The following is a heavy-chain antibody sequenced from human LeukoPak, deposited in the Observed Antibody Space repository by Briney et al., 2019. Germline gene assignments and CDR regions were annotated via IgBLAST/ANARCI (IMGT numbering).Heavy chain of an antibody. CDR3: ARERSTPGYSSSWYGGWFDP. V-gene: IGHV4-31*03. D-gene: IGHD6-13*01. J-gene: IGHJ5*02. CDR1: GGSISSGGYF. CDR2: IYYSGRT. Sequence: SETLSLTCTVSGGSISSGGYFCRWIRQHPGRGLEWIGYIYYSGRTHYNPSLKSRVTISVDTSKNQFSLKLSSVTAADTAVYYCARERSTPGYSSSWYGGWFDPWGQGTLVTVSS.